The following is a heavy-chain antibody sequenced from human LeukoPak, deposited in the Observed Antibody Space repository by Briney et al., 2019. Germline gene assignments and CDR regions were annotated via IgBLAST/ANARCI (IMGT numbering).Heavy chain of an antibody. D-gene: IGHD3-22*01. CDR3: ARFYYDSSGYYNNWFDP. CDR1: GFTFSSYS. CDR2: ISSSSSYI. V-gene: IGHV3-21*01. J-gene: IGHJ5*02. Sequence: SGGSLRLSCAASGFTFSSYSMNWVRQAPGKGLEWVSSISSSSSYIYYADSVKGRFTISRDNAKNSLYLQMNSLRAEDTAVYYCARFYYDSSGYYNNWFDPWGQGTLVTVSS.